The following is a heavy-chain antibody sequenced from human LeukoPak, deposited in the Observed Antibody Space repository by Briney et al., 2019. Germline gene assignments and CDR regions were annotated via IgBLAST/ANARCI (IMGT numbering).Heavy chain of an antibody. CDR3: VPIYDYVWGVEAFDI. V-gene: IGHV4-38-2*02. CDR1: GYSISSGYY. D-gene: IGHD3-16*01. Sequence: SETLSLTCTVSGYSISSGYYWGWIRQPPGKGLEWIGSIYYSGSTYYNPSLKSRVTISVDTSKNQFSLKLSSVTAADTAVYYCVPIYDYVWGVEAFDIWGQGTMVTVSS. J-gene: IGHJ3*02. CDR2: IYYSGST.